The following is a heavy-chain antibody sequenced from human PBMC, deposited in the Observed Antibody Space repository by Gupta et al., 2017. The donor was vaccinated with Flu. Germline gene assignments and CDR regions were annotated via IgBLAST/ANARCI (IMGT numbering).Heavy chain of an antibody. J-gene: IGHJ5*02. D-gene: IGHD6-19*01. Sequence: QVHLQESGPGLVPTSETLSLTCSVSGGSLRSHHWTWIRQAAGRGLDWFGRIRAPGTTMYNPSLESRVTLSVDTSKNQFSLKLTSVTDADTALYYCARRLDERFSSGWDNWFDTWGQGLLVTVSS. V-gene: IGHV4-4*07. CDR1: GGSLRSHH. CDR2: IRAPGTT. CDR3: ARRLDERFSSGWDNWFDT.